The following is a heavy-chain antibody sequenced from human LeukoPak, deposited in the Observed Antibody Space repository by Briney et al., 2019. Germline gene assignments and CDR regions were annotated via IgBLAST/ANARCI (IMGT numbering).Heavy chain of an antibody. J-gene: IGHJ6*02. D-gene: IGHD6-13*01. CDR3: AKGHSSSWYGMDV. CDR1: GFTFSNYG. Sequence: PGGSLRLSCAASGFTFSNYGIHWVRQAPGKGLEWVAFIRYDGSYKYYADSVKGRFTISRDNSKNTLYLQMNSLRAEDTAVYYCAKGHSSSWYGMDVWGQGTTVTVSS. CDR2: IRYDGSYK. V-gene: IGHV3-30*02.